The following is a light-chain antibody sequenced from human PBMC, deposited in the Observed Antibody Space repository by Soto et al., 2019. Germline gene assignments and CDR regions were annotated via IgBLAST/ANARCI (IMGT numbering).Light chain of an antibody. CDR2: DVS. Sequence: QSVLTQPRSVSWSPGQSVTISCHRTSRVVSGYNYVSWYQQHPGKAPKLMIYDVSKRPSGVPDRFSGSKSGNTASLTISGLQAEDEADYYCCSYAGSYTYVFGTGTKVTVL. V-gene: IGLV2-11*01. CDR1: SRVVSGYNY. CDR3: CSYAGSYTYV. J-gene: IGLJ1*01.